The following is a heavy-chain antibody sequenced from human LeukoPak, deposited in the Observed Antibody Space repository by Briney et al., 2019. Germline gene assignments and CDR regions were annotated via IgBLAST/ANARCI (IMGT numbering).Heavy chain of an antibody. CDR1: GFTFSSYE. CDR2: ISSSGSTI. V-gene: IGHV3-48*03. Sequence: GGSLRLSCAASGFTFSSYEMNWVRQAPGKWLEWVSYISSSGSTIYYADSVKVRFTISRANAKNSLYLQMTSLRAEDTAVYYCARKFKGSSVYYYMDVWGKGTTVTVSS. CDR3: ARKFKGSSVYYYMDV. D-gene: IGHD6-6*01. J-gene: IGHJ6*03.